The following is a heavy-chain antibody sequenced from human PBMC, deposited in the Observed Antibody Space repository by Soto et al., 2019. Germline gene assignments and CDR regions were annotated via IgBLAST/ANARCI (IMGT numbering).Heavy chain of an antibody. J-gene: IGHJ4*02. CDR3: ATLQGSGTYYDDDY. D-gene: IGHD3-10*01. CDR1: GGTSNNNA. CDR2: IAPVFGTA. Sequence: GASVKVSCKASGGTSNNNANSWVRQAPGRGLEWMGGIAPVFGTANYAQKFRGRVRITADDSTRTLNMELSSLRSDDTAVYYCATLQGSGTYYDDDYWGQGTLVTVSS. V-gene: IGHV1-69*13.